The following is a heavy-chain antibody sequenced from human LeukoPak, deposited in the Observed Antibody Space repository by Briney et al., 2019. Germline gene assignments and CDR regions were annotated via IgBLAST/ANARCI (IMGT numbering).Heavy chain of an antibody. Sequence: SETLSLTCTVSGGSISSGDYYWSWIRQPPGKGLEWIGYIYYSGSTYYNPSLKSRVTISVDTSKNQFSLKLNSVTAADTAVYYCARDIPADYSYGGNPFDYWGQGTLVTVSS. CDR3: ARDIPADYSYGGNPFDY. V-gene: IGHV4-30-4*01. J-gene: IGHJ4*02. CDR2: IYYSGST. D-gene: IGHD5-18*01. CDR1: GGSISSGDYY.